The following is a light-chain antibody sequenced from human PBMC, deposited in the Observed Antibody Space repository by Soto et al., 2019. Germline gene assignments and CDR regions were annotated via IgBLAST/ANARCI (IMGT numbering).Light chain of an antibody. Sequence: DIQVTQSPPSLSASVGDRVNVTCQASQDSNTFLNWFQQRPGEAPKLLIYATSNLEPGVPSRFSGRQSGTDFILSISSLQPEDVGTYYCQKSDNLPDFTFGPGTKVNI. V-gene: IGKV1-33*01. CDR1: QDSNTF. CDR2: ATS. CDR3: QKSDNLPDFT. J-gene: IGKJ3*01.